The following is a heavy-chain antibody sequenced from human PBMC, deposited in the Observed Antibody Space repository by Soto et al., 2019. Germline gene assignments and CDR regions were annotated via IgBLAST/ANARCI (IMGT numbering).Heavy chain of an antibody. Sequence: QVQLQESGPGLVKPSETLSLTCTVSGGSVSSGSYYWSWIRQPPGKGLEWIGCGYYSGSTTYNPSLKSRVTISIDTSKNQFSLKLSSVAAADTAVYYCARGRSRPDFWGQGTLVTVSS. CDR2: GYYSGST. CDR3: ARGRSRPDF. V-gene: IGHV4-61*01. J-gene: IGHJ4*02. D-gene: IGHD3-16*02. CDR1: GGSVSSGSYY.